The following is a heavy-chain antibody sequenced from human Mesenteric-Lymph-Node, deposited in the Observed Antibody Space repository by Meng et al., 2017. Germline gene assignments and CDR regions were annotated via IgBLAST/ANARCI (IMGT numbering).Heavy chain of an antibody. CDR2: INWNGGST. D-gene: IGHD3-22*01. Sequence: GESLKISCVASEFHLDDYGMSWVRQAPGKGLEWVSTINWNGGSTDYADSVKGRFTISSDNAKNSLYLQMNSLTVEDTALYYCVRGGVIMIVVADDAFDIWGQGTMVTVSS. CDR3: VRGGVIMIVVADDAFDI. J-gene: IGHJ3*02. CDR1: EFHLDDYG. V-gene: IGHV3-20*04.